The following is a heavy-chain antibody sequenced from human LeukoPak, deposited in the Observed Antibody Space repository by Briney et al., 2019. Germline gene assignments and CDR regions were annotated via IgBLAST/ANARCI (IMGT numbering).Heavy chain of an antibody. Sequence: ASVKVSCKASGYTFTSYYMHWVRQAPGQGLEWMGRINPNSGGTNYAQKFQGWVTMTRDTSISTAYMELSRLRSDDTAVYYCARERGPLGYCSGGSCYFDGMDVWGQGTTVTVSS. CDR2: INPNSGGT. CDR1: GYTFTSYY. V-gene: IGHV1-2*04. D-gene: IGHD2-15*01. CDR3: ARERGPLGYCSGGSCYFDGMDV. J-gene: IGHJ6*02.